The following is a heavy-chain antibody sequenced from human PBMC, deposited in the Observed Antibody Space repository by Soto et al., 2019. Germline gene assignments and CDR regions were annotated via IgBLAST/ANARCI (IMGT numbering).Heavy chain of an antibody. CDR2: IYPTGEI. D-gene: IGHD6-13*01. CDR3: ARDSLILIRIAAAGKGVGHGLDV. Sequence: PSETLSLTCPVSGGSVTRSGYYWTWIRQSPGKGLECIGNIYPTGEINYNPSLKSRVTMSLDMSKNQLSLEMTSVTAADSAVYYCARDSLILIRIAAAGKGVGHGLDVWGQGTTVTVCS. J-gene: IGHJ6*02. V-gene: IGHV4-61*08. CDR1: GGSVTRSGYY.